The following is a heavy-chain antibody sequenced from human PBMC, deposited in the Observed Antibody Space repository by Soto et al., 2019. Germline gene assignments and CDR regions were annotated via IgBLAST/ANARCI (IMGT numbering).Heavy chain of an antibody. V-gene: IGHV4-59*01. CDR1: GGSISSYY. CDR2: IYYSGST. D-gene: IGHD3-10*01. J-gene: IGHJ4*02. Sequence: LSLTCTVSGGSISSYYWSWIRQPPGKGLEWIGYIYYSGSTNYNPSLKSRVTISVDTSKNQFSLKLSSVTAADTAVYYCARDSAEGWFGESRVFDYWGQGTLVTVSS. CDR3: ARDSAEGWFGESRVFDY.